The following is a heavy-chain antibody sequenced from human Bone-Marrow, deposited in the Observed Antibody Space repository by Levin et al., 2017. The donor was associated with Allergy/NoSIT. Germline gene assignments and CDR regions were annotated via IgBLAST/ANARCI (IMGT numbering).Heavy chain of an antibody. CDR1: GFTFSNAW. D-gene: IGHD4-11*01. V-gene: IGHV3-15*07. Sequence: GGSLRLSCAASGFTFSNAWMNWVRQAPGKGLEWVGRIKSKTDGGTTDYAAPVKGRFTISRDDSKNTLYLQMNSLKTEDTAVYYCWVTVTTPVYYGMDVWGQGTTVTVSS. CDR3: WVTVTTPVYYGMDV. J-gene: IGHJ6*02. CDR2: IKSKTDGGTT.